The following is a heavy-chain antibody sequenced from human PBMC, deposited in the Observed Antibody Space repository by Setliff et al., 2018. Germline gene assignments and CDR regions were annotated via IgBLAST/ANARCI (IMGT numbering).Heavy chain of an antibody. J-gene: IGHJ4*02. CDR2: ISNSGNSI. D-gene: IGHD2-8*02. V-gene: IGHV3-48*03. Sequence: PGGSLRLSCAASAFSFSTYAMNWVRHTPGKGLEWISYISNSGNSIYYADSVKGRFTISRDNAKNSLYLQMNSLSAEDTALYYCVKGTLPYCTGPTCYPLDHWGQGTLVTVSS. CDR3: VKGTLPYCTGPTCYPLDH. CDR1: AFSFSTYA.